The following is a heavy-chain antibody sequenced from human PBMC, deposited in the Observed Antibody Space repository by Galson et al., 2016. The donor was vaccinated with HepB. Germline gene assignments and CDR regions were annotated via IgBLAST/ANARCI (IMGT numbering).Heavy chain of an antibody. CDR2: IYYNGFT. D-gene: IGHD3-10*01. CDR1: GGSINNYY. CDR3: ARGTEGCDY. J-gene: IGHJ4*02. Sequence: SETLSLTCTVSGGSINNYYWNWIRQPPGKGLEWIGYIYYNGFTNYNPSLESRVTISVDTSKNQLSLRLSSVTAADTAVYYCARGTEGCDYWGQGTLVSVSS. V-gene: IGHV4-59*01.